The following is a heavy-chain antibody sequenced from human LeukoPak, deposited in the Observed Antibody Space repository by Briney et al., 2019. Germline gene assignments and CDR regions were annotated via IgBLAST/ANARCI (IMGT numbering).Heavy chain of an antibody. J-gene: IGHJ4*02. CDR3: AKDPYLGGVGATSFDY. D-gene: IGHD1-26*01. CDR2: ISGSGGST. CDR1: GFTFSSYA. V-gene: IGHV3-23*01. Sequence: GGSLRLSCAASGFTFSSYAMSWVRQAPGKGLEWVSAISGSGGSTCYADSVKGRFTISRDNSKNTLYLQMNSLRAEDTAVYYCAKDPYLGGVGATSFDYWGQGTLVTVSS.